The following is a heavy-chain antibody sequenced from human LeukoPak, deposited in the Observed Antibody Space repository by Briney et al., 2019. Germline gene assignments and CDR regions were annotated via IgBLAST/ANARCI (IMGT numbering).Heavy chain of an antibody. Sequence: SETLSLTCTVSGGSISSYYWSWIRQPPGKGLEWIRYIYYSGSTNYNPSLKSRVTISVDTSKNQFSLKLNSVTAADTAVYYCARDPGGDDGMDVWGKGTTVTVSS. CDR2: IYYSGST. V-gene: IGHV4-59*12. D-gene: IGHD3-16*01. CDR3: ARDPGGDDGMDV. J-gene: IGHJ6*03. CDR1: GGSISSYY.